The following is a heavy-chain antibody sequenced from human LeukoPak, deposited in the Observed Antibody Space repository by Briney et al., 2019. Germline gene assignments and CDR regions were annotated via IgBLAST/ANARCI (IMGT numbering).Heavy chain of an antibody. CDR3: TRVSGLRFLEWVTENTSFDY. Sequence: GGSLRLSCTASGFTFGDYAMSWFRQAPGKGLEWVGFIRSKAYGGTTEYAASVKGRFTISRDDSKSIAYLQMNSLKTEDTAVYYCTRVSGLRFLEWVTENTSFDYWGQGTLVTVSS. J-gene: IGHJ4*02. CDR1: GFTFGDYA. V-gene: IGHV3-49*03. D-gene: IGHD3-3*01. CDR2: IRSKAYGGTT.